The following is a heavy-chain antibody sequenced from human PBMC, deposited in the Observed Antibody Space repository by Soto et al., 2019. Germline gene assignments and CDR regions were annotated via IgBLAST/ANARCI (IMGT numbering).Heavy chain of an antibody. Sequence: GGSLRLSCAASGFTFSSHEMNWVRQAPGKGLEWISYINSSDSTTHYADSVKGRFTISRDNAKNSLYLQMNSLRAEDTAIYYCARNLGTRYHYYGLDVWGQGATVTVSS. J-gene: IGHJ6*02. D-gene: IGHD1-1*01. CDR3: ARNLGTRYHYYGLDV. CDR1: GFTFSSHE. CDR2: INSSDSTT. V-gene: IGHV3-48*03.